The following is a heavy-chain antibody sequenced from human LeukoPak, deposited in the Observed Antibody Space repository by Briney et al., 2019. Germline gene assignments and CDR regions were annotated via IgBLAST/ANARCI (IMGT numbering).Heavy chain of an antibody. Sequence: GGSLRLSCAASGFTFSDYSMNWVRQSPGKGLELVSSISSSSSFIYYVDSLKGRSTISRDNAKNSLYLQMNGLRAEDTAVYYCAREGGSSGWYQPWGQGTLVTVSS. V-gene: IGHV3-21*04. D-gene: IGHD6-19*01. CDR2: ISSSSSFI. J-gene: IGHJ4*02. CDR3: AREGGSSGWYQP. CDR1: GFTFSDYS.